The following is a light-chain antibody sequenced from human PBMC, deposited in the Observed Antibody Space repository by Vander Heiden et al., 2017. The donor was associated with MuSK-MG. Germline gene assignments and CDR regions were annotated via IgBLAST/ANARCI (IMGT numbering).Light chain of an antibody. CDR3: SSYAGSNNPYV. V-gene: IGLV2-8*01. Sequence: QSALTQPPSASGSPGQSVTISCTGTRSDVGGYNYVSWYQQHPSTAPKLMIYEVSKWPSGVPARFSGSKSGNTASLTVSGPQAADEADYYCSSYAGSNNPYVFGTGTKVTVL. CDR2: EVS. J-gene: IGLJ1*01. CDR1: RSDVGGYNY.